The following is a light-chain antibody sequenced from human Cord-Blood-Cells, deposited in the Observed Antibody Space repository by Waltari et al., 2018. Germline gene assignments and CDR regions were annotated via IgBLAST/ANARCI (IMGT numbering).Light chain of an antibody. Sequence: DIQMTQSPSSLSASVGDRVTITCRASQSISSYLNWYQQKPGNAPKLLIYAASSLQSGVPSRFSGSGSGTDFTLTISSLQPEEFATYYCQQSYSTLPYTFGQGTKLEIK. CDR2: AAS. J-gene: IGKJ2*01. V-gene: IGKV1-39*01. CDR3: QQSYSTLPYT. CDR1: QSISSY.